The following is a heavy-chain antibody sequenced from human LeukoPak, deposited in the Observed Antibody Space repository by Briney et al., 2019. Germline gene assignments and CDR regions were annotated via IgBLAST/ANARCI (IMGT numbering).Heavy chain of an antibody. V-gene: IGHV1-46*01. CDR1: GYTFGTHW. Sequence: GASVKISCKPSGYTFGTHWMHWVRQAPGQGLEWMAIINPSGDFRSYAQKFQGGVTVTRDMSTRTVYMELSDLRPEDTALYYCARDYSGQWEQLTGWWIDPWGQGTLVIVSS. D-gene: IGHD1-26*01. CDR3: ARDYSGQWEQLTGWWIDP. J-gene: IGHJ5*02. CDR2: INPSGDFR.